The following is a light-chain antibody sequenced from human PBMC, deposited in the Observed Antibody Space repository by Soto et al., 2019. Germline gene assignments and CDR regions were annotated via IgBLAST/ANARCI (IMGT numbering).Light chain of an antibody. CDR3: SSYTARSTLV. Sequence: QSVLTQPASVSGSPRQSITISCTGASSDVGGYTYVSWYQQHPGKAPKLIIYEVNNRPSGVSHRFSGSKSGNTASLTISGLQAEDEADYYCSSYTARSTLVFGGGTQLTVL. CDR1: SSDVGGYTY. V-gene: IGLV2-14*01. J-gene: IGLJ3*02. CDR2: EVN.